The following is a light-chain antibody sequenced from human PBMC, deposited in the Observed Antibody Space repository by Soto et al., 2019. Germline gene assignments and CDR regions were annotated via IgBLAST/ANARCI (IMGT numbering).Light chain of an antibody. CDR1: SSNIGNNA. CDR3: AAWDDSLNGVV. J-gene: IGLJ2*01. V-gene: IGLV1-36*01. CDR2: YDD. Sequence: QSVLTQPPSVSEAPRQRVTISCSGSSSNIGNNAVNWYQQLPGKAPKLLIYYDDLLPSGVSDRFSGSKYGTSASLAISGLQSEYEADYYCAAWDDSLNGVVFGGGNKLTVL.